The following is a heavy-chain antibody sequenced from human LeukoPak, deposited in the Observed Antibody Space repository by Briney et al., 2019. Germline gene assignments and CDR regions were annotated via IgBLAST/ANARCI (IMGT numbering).Heavy chain of an antibody. Sequence: ASVKVSCKASGYTFTVYYIHWVRQAPGQGLEYMGWINPNSGGTNYAQKFQGRVTMTRDTSITTAYMEVSRVRSDDTAVYYCALVVVPAATTYTNYYFDYWGQGTLVTVSS. D-gene: IGHD2-2*01. V-gene: IGHV1-2*02. CDR1: GYTFTVYY. CDR3: ALVVVPAATTYTNYYFDY. J-gene: IGHJ4*02. CDR2: INPNSGGT.